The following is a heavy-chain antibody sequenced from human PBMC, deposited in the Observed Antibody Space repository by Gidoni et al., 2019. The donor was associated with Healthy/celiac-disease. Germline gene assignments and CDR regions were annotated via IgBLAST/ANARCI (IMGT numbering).Heavy chain of an antibody. Sequence: QVQLVQSGAEVKKPGASVKVSCKASGYTFTGSYMHWVRQAPGQGLEWMGWINPNSGGTNYAQKFQGRVTMTRDTSISTAYMELSRLRSDDTAVYYCAREAYYDILTGPQGGWFDPWGQGTLVTVSS. V-gene: IGHV1-2*02. J-gene: IGHJ5*02. D-gene: IGHD3-9*01. CDR2: INPNSGGT. CDR3: AREAYYDILTGPQGGWFDP. CDR1: GYTFTGSY.